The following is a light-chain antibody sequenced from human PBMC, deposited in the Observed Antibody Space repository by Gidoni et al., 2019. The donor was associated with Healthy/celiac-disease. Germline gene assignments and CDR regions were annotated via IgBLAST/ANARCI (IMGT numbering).Light chain of an antibody. V-gene: IGLV2-8*01. CDR3: SSYAGSNNVV. Sequence: SALPPPPSASGSPGQSVTISCTGTSSDVGGYNYVSWYQQHPGKAPKLMIYEVSKRPSGVPDRFSGSKSGNTASLTVSGLQAEDEADYYCSSYAGSNNVVFGGGTKLTVL. CDR2: EVS. CDR1: SSDVGGYNY. J-gene: IGLJ2*01.